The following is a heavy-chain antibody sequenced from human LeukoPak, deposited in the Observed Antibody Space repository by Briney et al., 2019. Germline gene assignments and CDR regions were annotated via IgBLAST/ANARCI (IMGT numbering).Heavy chain of an antibody. CDR1: GGSISSYY. CDR2: VFYSGSI. V-gene: IGHV4-59*08. CDR3: ARWYRERWGDFDY. Sequence: SETLSLTCTVSGGSISSYYWSWIRQPPRKGLEWIGYVFYSGSINYNPSLKSRVTISIDASKNQFSLKLSSVTAADTAVYYCARWYRERWGDFDYWGQGTLVTVSS. J-gene: IGHJ4*02. D-gene: IGHD1-26*01.